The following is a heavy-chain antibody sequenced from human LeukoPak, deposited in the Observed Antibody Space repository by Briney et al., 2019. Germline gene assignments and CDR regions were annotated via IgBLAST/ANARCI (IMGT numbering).Heavy chain of an antibody. Sequence: GASVKVSCKASGYTFTSYAMNWVRQAPGQGLEWMGWINPNSGGTNYAQKFQGRVTMTRDTSISTAYMELRSLRSDDTAVYYCARAEDDYSNYAAVDYWGQGTLVTVSS. D-gene: IGHD4-11*01. J-gene: IGHJ4*02. CDR2: INPNSGGT. CDR1: GYTFTSYA. CDR3: ARAEDDYSNYAAVDY. V-gene: IGHV1-2*02.